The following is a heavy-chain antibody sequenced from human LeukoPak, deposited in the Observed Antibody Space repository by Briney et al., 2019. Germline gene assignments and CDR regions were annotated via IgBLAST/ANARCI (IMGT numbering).Heavy chain of an antibody. CDR2: IYYSGST. CDR1: GGSISSYY. Sequence: SETLSLTCTVSGGSISSYYWSWIRQPPGKGLEWTGYIYYSGSTNYNPSLKSRVTISVDTSKNQFSLKLSSVTAADTAVYYCARGYSSGWSPFDYWGQGTLVTVSS. J-gene: IGHJ4*02. CDR3: ARGYSSGWSPFDY. D-gene: IGHD6-19*01. V-gene: IGHV4-59*08.